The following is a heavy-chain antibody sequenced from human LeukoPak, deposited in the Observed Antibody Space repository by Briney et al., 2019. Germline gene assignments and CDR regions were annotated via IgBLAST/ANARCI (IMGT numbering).Heavy chain of an antibody. Sequence: NPSQTLSLTCTVSGGSINNGGYYWSWIRQHPGKGLEWIGYIYYSGSTYYNPSLKSRVTISVDTSKNQFSLKLSSVTAADTAVYYCARDRIRYGSGPEDYWGQGTLVTVSS. CDR3: ARDRIRYGSGPEDY. J-gene: IGHJ4*02. CDR1: GGSINNGGYY. D-gene: IGHD3-10*01. V-gene: IGHV4-30-4*01. CDR2: IYYSGST.